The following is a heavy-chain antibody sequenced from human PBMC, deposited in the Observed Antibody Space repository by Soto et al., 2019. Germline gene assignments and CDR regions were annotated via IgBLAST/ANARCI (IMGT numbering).Heavy chain of an antibody. J-gene: IGHJ4*02. CDR3: AGVALWAAASGPVDY. CDR2: IYYSGST. Sequence: SETLSLTCTVSGGSISSYYWNWIRQPPGKGLEWIGYIYYSGSTNYSPSLKSRVTISVDTSKNQFSLKLSSVTAADTAVYYRAGVALWAAASGPVDYWGQGTLVTVSS. CDR1: GGSISSYY. V-gene: IGHV4-59*01. D-gene: IGHD6-13*01.